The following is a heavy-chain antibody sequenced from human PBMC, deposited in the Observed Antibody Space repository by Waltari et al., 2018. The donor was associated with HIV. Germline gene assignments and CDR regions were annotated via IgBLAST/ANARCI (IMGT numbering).Heavy chain of an antibody. V-gene: IGHV3-30*18. J-gene: IGHJ4*02. D-gene: IGHD1-26*01. CDR2: ISFDGRNE. CDR1: GFTFSNFG. CDR3: AKEGWELLQFGYYFDY. Sequence: QVQLVESGGGVVKHGKSLRISCAASGFTFSNFGLHWVRQAPGKGLDWVAVISFDGRNEYYADSVKGRFTISRDNSKNTVYLQMNSLRADDTAVYYCAKEGWELLQFGYYFDYWGQGTLVTVSS.